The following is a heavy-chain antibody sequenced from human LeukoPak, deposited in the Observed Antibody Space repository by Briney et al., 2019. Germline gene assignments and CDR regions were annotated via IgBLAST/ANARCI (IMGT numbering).Heavy chain of an antibody. J-gene: IGHJ6*02. CDR2: IRSKAYRGTT. CDR3: TRGPIQLWIHNGMDV. V-gene: IGHV3-49*04. Sequence: GGSLRLSCTDSGFTFGDHATSWVRQAPGEGLERGGFIRSKAYRGTTKYAPSVRGRFTISRDDSNSIAYLQVNSMKIEDTALYFCTRGPIQLWIHNGMDVWGQGTTVTVSS. CDR1: GFTFGDHA. D-gene: IGHD5-18*01.